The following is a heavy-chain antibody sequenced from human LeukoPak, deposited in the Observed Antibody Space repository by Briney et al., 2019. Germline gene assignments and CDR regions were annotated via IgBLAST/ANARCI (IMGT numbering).Heavy chain of an antibody. J-gene: IGHJ4*02. Sequence: PSETLSLTCTVSGGSISSSSYYWGWIRQPPGKGLEWIGSIFYSGRTYYNPSLKSRVTISVDTSKNQFSLKLTSVTAADTAVYYCARLLRIAVAGTTRDCWGQGTLVTVSS. V-gene: IGHV4-39*01. D-gene: IGHD6-19*01. CDR3: ARLLRIAVAGTTRDC. CDR2: IFYSGRT. CDR1: GGSISSSSYY.